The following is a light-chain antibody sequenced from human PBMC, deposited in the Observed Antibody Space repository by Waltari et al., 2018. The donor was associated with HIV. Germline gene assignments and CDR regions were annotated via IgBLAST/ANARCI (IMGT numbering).Light chain of an antibody. V-gene: IGLV3-1*01. CDR2: QDS. CDR1: KFGNNY. J-gene: IGLJ3*02. Sequence: SYELTQPPSVSVSPGQTASITCSGDKFGNNYACWYQRKPGQSPVVVIYQDSVRPSGIPERFSGSNSGNTATLTISGTQAMDEADYYCQAWDSSTWVFGGETKLTVL. CDR3: QAWDSSTWV.